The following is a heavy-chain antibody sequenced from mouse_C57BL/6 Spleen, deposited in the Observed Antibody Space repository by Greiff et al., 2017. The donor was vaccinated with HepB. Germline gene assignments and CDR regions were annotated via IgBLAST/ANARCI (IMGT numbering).Heavy chain of an antibody. CDR1: GYAFSSSW. CDR2: IYPGDGDT. V-gene: IGHV1-82*01. J-gene: IGHJ2*01. Sequence: VQLQQSGPELVKPGASVKISCKASGYAFSSSWMNWVKQRPGKGLEWIGRIYPGDGDTNYNGKFKGKTTLTADKSSSTAYMQLSSLTSEDSAVYFCARSSSTSYPYYFDYWGQGTTLTVSS. D-gene: IGHD3-2*02. CDR3: ARSSSTSYPYYFDY.